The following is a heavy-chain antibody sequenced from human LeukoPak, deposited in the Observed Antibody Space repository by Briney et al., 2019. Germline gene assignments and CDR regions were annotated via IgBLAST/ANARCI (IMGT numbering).Heavy chain of an antibody. J-gene: IGHJ4*02. V-gene: IGHV4-38-2*02. Sequence: AETLSLTCTVSGYSISSGYYWGWMRQPPGKGLEWIGTNYHSGSTYYNPSLKSRVTISVDTSKNQFSLKLTSVTAADTAVYYCARVTGYCSSTICYRYYFDYWGQGTLVTVSS. CDR1: GYSISSGYY. CDR2: NYHSGST. D-gene: IGHD2-2*01. CDR3: ARVTGYCSSTICYRYYFDY.